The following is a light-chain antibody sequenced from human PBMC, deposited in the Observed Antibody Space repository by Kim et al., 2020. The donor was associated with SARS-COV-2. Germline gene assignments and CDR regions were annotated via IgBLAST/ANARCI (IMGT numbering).Light chain of an antibody. CDR1: QSVGDNS. CDR3: HQYATSRT. J-gene: IGKJ1*01. V-gene: IGKV3-20*01. CDR2: GAS. Sequence: EIVLTQSPGTLSLSPGERATLSCRASQSVGDNSLAWYQQRPGQAPRLLISGASSRATGIPDRFSGSGSGTHFTLTITRLEPEDFAVYFCHQYATSRTFGQGTKVDIK.